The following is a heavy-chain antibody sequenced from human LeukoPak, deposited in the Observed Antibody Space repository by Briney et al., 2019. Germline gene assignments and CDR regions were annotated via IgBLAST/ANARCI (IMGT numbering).Heavy chain of an antibody. V-gene: IGHV1-69*02. CDR1: GGTFSSYT. CDR3: ARSELGYCSSTSCYTPHFDY. D-gene: IGHD2-2*02. J-gene: IGHJ4*02. CDR2: ITPILGIA. Sequence: ASVKVSCKASGGTFSSYTISWVRQAPGQGLEWMGRITPILGIANYAQKFQGRVTITADKSTSTAYMELSSLRSEDTAVYYCARSELGYCSSTSCYTPHFDYWGQGTLVTVSS.